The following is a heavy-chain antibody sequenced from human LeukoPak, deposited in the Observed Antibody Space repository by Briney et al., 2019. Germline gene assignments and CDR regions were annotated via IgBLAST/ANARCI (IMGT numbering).Heavy chain of an antibody. CDR1: GGSISSGSYY. CDR2: FYTNGGT. Sequence: SQTLSLTCTVSGGSISSGSYYWSWIRQPAGKGLEWIGRFYTNGGTSYNPSLESRVTISVDTSQNQFSLRLSSVTAADTAVYYCARAVTSAVLDFWGQGTLVTVSS. V-gene: IGHV4-61*02. J-gene: IGHJ4*02. CDR3: ARAVTSAVLDF. D-gene: IGHD3-10*01.